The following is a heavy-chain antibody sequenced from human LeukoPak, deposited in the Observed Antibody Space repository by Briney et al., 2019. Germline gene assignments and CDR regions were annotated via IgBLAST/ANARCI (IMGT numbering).Heavy chain of an antibody. CDR1: GGSISSYY. J-gene: IGHJ4*02. CDR3: ARGPRLGYGDYVPFDY. V-gene: IGHV4-59*01. Sequence: SETLSLTCTVSGGSISSYYWSWIRQPPGKGLEWIGSISYSGSTNYNPSLKSRVSISVDTSKNQFSLKLSSVTAADTAVYYCARGPRLGYGDYVPFDYWGQGTLVTVSS. D-gene: IGHD4-17*01. CDR2: ISYSGST.